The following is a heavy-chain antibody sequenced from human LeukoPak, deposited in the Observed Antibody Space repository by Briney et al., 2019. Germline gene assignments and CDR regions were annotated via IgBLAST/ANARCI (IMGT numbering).Heavy chain of an antibody. CDR2: ISSSSSTI. CDR3: ASGVIWVAGTGADY. V-gene: IGHV3-48*04. J-gene: IGHJ4*02. CDR1: GFTFRTYS. D-gene: IGHD6-19*01. Sequence: GGSLRLSCVASGFTFRTYSVNWVRQAPGKGLEWVSYISSSSSTIYYADSVKGRFTISRDNVKNSLYLQMNSLRAEDTAVYYCASGVIWVAGTGADYWGQGTLVTVSS.